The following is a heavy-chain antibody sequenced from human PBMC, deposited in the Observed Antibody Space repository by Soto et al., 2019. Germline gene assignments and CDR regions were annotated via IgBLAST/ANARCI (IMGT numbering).Heavy chain of an antibody. CDR1: GFSFNEAW. J-gene: IGHJ6*02. CDR2: IKTSAGGGAT. D-gene: IGHD2-15*01. Sequence: EVQLVESAGGLVKPGGSLRLSCAASGFSFNEAWMNWVRQAPGQGLEWVGRIKTSAGGGATNYAAPVQGRFTISRDDSKNTLYLHMSSLRTEDTAIYYCTTGSVEGIWGQGTTVIVSS. CDR3: TTGSVEGI. V-gene: IGHV3-15*07.